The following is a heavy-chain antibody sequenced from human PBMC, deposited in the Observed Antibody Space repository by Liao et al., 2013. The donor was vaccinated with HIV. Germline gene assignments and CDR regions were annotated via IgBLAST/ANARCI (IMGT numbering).Heavy chain of an antibody. V-gene: IGHV4-4*07. CDR1: GGSISSYY. J-gene: IGHJ4*02. CDR2: IHPTGNT. D-gene: IGHD2-2*01. CDR3: ARGTDFDY. Sequence: QVQLQESGPGLVKPSETLSLTCTVSGGSISSYYWSWIRQPAGKGLEWIGRIHPTGNTNYNPSLKSRVSISVDSSTNRFSLLMTSVTAADTAVYYCARGTDFDYWGLGSLVTVSS.